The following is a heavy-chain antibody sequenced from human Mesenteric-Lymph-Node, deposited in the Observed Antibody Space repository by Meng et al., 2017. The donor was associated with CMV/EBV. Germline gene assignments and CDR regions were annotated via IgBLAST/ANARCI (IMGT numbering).Heavy chain of an antibody. Sequence: GESLKISCAASGFTFSSYWMHWVRQAPGKGLVWVSRINSDGSSTSYADSVKGRFTISRDNSKNTLYLQMNSLRAEDTAVYYCARDPPSGGGWGQGTLVTVSS. CDR1: GFTFSSYW. CDR2: INSDGSST. J-gene: IGHJ4*02. CDR3: ARDPPSGGG. V-gene: IGHV3-74*01. D-gene: IGHD1-26*01.